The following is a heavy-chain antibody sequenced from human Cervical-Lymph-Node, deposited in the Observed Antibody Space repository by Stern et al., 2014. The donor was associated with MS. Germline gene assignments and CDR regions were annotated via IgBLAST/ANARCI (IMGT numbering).Heavy chain of an antibody. V-gene: IGHV1-46*01. Sequence: VHLVESGAEVKKPGASVKVSCKASGYTFTPYYMHWVRQAPGQGLEWMGVVDPNGGTTSYAQKFEGRVTMTRDTSTTTVYMELKNLRSDDTAVYYCTRGPIFDYWGQGTLVTVSS. CDR2: VDPNGGTT. CDR1: GYTFTPYY. CDR3: TRGPIFDY. J-gene: IGHJ4*02.